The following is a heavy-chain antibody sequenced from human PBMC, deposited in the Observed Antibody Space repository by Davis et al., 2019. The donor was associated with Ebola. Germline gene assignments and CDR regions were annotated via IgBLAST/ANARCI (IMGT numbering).Heavy chain of an antibody. V-gene: IGHV5-10-1*01. CDR1: GYSFTSYW. J-gene: IGHJ6*02. CDR3: ASGDCSSTSCPSGYYYYGMDV. Sequence: GGSLRLSCKGSGYSFTSYWISWVRQMPGKGLEWMGRIDPSDSYTHYSPSFQGHVTISADKSISTAYLQWSSLKASDTAMYYCASGDCSSTSCPSGYYYYGMDVWGQGTTVTVSS. D-gene: IGHD2-2*01. CDR2: IDPSDSYT.